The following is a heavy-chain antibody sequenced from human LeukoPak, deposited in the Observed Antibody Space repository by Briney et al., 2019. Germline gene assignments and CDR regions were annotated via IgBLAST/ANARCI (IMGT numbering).Heavy chain of an antibody. CDR2: IKQDGSEK. CDR3: ARGFNILLWFGESTYGMDV. V-gene: IGHV3-7*01. J-gene: IGHJ6*02. CDR1: GFTFSSYW. D-gene: IGHD3-10*01. Sequence: SGGSLRLSCAASGFTFSSYWMSWVRQAPGKGLEWVANIKQDGSEKYYVDSVKGRFTISRDNAKNSLYLQMNGLRAEDTAVYYCARGFNILLWFGESTYGMDVWGQGTTVTVSS.